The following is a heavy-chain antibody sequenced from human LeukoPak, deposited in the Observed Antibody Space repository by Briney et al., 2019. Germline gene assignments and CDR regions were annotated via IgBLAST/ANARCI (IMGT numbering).Heavy chain of an antibody. CDR1: GGSVSSGGSY. CDR2: FYSTGIS. J-gene: IGHJ3*02. Sequence: PSETLSLTCTVSGGSVSSGGSYWSWLRQSPGKGLEWIGYFYSTGISNYNPSLQSRVTMSLDTSRNQFSLNLRSVTAADAAVYYCARETGWGDAFDIWGQGTMVTVSS. V-gene: IGHV4-61*08. CDR3: ARETGWGDAFDI. D-gene: IGHD1-14*01.